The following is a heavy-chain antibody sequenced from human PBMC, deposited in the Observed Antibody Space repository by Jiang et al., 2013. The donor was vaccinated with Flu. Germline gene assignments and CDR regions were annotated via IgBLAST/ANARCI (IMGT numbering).Heavy chain of an antibody. CDR3: ARDGYSYGYSHYYGMDV. CDR2: IDPSDSYT. Sequence: GAEVKKPGESLRISCKGSGYSFTSYWISWVRQMPGKGLEWMGRIDPSDSYTNYSPSFQGHVTISADKSISTAYLQWSSLKASDTAMYYCARDGYSYGYSHYYGMDVWGQGTTVTVSS. CDR1: GYSFTSYW. V-gene: IGHV5-10-1*01. D-gene: IGHD5-18*01. J-gene: IGHJ6*02.